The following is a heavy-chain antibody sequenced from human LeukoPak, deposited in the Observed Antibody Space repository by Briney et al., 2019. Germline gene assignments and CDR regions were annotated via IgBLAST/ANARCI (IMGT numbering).Heavy chain of an antibody. J-gene: IGHJ4*02. CDR1: GFTFSSYG. CDR3: AKDRAFGQFLWGNDY. V-gene: IGHV3-30*02. D-gene: IGHD3-10*01. Sequence: GGSLRLSCAASGFTFSSYGMHWVRQAPGKRLEWVAFIRYDGSNKYYADSVKGRFTISRDNSKNTLYLQMNGLRAEDTAVYYCAKDRAFGQFLWGNDYWGQGTLVTVSS. CDR2: IRYDGSNK.